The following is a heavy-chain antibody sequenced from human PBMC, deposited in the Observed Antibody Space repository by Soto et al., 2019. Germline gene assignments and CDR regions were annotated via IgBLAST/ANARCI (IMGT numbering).Heavy chain of an antibody. Sequence: QLQLQESGPGLVKPSETLSLTCTVSGGSISSSSYYWGWIRQPPGKGLEWIGSIYYSGSTYYNPSRKRRVTISVATSKNQFSLTLSSVTAADTAVYYCASQGPYYYRIWYFDLWGRGTLVTVSS. D-gene: IGHD3-10*01. J-gene: IGHJ2*01. CDR1: GGSISSSSYY. V-gene: IGHV4-39*01. CDR2: IYYSGST. CDR3: ASQGPYYYRIWYFDL.